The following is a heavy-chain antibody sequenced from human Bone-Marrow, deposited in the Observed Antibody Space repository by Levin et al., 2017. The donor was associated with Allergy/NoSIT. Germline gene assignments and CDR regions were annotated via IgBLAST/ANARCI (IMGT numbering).Heavy chain of an antibody. V-gene: IGHV4-59*08. CDR3: AAQEISNGWPRPYFDY. D-gene: IGHD6-19*01. Sequence: SETLSLTCSVAGASINTHYWSWIRQTPGKGLEWIGHISDSGRTKYNPSLEGRVTISADTSKNQFSLNLSSVTAADTARYYGAAQEISNGWPRPYFDYWGQGTLVTVSS. CDR2: ISDSGRT. J-gene: IGHJ4*02. CDR1: GASINTHY.